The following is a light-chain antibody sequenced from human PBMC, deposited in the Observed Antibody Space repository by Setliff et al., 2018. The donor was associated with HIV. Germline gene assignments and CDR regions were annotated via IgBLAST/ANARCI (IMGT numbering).Light chain of an antibody. CDR3: SSYAITNTLA. Sequence: QSALTQPASVSGSPGQSITISCTGTSSDVGGYNFVSWYQQHPGKAPKLIIYEDSKRPSGVSNRFSGSKSGNTASLTISGLQAEDEADYYCSSYAITNTLAFGTGTKVTVL. V-gene: IGLV2-14*02. CDR1: SSDVGGYNF. CDR2: EDS. J-gene: IGLJ1*01.